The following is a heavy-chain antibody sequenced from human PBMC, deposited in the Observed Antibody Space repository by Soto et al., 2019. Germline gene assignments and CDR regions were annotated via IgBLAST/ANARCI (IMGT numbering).Heavy chain of an antibody. Sequence: GGSLRLSCAASGFTFSSYAMSWVRQAPGKGLEWVSGSSGGGFAISTDYADSVKGRFTISRDNSQNTLYLQMNSLRAEDTAVYYCAKGMADFYDSSGYLEYWGRGTLVTVSS. CDR3: AKGMADFYDSSGYLEY. J-gene: IGHJ4*02. CDR1: GFTFSSYA. V-gene: IGHV3-23*01. CDR2: SSGGGFAIST. D-gene: IGHD3-22*01.